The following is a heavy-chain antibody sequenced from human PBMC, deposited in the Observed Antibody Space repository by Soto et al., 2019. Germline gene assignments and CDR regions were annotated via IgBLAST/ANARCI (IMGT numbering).Heavy chain of an antibody. Sequence: PSATLSLTCTVSCGSISNYYWSWIRQPSGKGLEWIGRIYTSGSPNYNPSLKSRVTMSVDTSKNQFSLKLMSVTAADTAVYYCVRFSNWSDPWGQASLVKVSS. CDR2: IYTSGSP. V-gene: IGHV4-4*07. J-gene: IGHJ5*02. CDR3: VRFSNWSDP. CDR1: CGSISNYY.